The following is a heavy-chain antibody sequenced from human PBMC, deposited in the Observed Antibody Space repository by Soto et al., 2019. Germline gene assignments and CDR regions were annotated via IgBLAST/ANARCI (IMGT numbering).Heavy chain of an antibody. V-gene: IGHV3-21*05. Sequence: EVQLVESGGGLVKPGGSLRLSCAASGFTFSSYSMNWVRQAPGKGLEWVSYISSSGSTIYYADSVKGRFTISRDNAKNSLYLQMNSLRAEDTAVYYCARDTLDTFGGVRNYYYGMDVWGQGTTVTVSS. J-gene: IGHJ6*02. CDR2: ISSSGSTI. CDR3: ARDTLDTFGGVRNYYYGMDV. CDR1: GFTFSSYS. D-gene: IGHD3-16*01.